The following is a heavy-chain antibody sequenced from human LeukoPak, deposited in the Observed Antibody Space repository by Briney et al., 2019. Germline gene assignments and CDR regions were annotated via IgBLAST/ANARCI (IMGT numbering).Heavy chain of an antibody. V-gene: IGHV4-59*01. CDR1: GGSISSYY. J-gene: IGHJ5*02. CDR2: IYYSGST. CDR3: ARHRSWSIAAAGWFDP. D-gene: IGHD6-13*01. Sequence: SETLSLTCTVSGGSISSYYWSWIRQPPGKGLEWIGYIYYSGSTNYNPSLKSRVTISVDTSKNQFSLKLSSVTAADTAVYYCARHRSWSIAAAGWFDPWGQGTLVTVSS.